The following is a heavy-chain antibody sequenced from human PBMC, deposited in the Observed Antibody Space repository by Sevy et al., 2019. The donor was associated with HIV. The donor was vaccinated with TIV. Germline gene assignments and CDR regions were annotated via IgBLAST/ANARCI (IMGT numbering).Heavy chain of an antibody. Sequence: ASVKVSCKASGYTFTSYKITWVRQAPGQGLERMGWISAFNGDTNYAQKLQGRVTMTTDTSTTTAYMELRSLRSADTAVYYCARAYCSGGRCYSLAYWGQGTLVTVSS. V-gene: IGHV1-18*01. CDR2: ISAFNGDT. D-gene: IGHD2-15*01. CDR1: GYTFTSYK. J-gene: IGHJ4*02. CDR3: ARAYCSGGRCYSLAY.